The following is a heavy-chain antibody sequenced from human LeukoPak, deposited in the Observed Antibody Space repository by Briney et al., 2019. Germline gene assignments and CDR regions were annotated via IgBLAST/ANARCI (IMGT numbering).Heavy chain of an antibody. CDR2: IYYSGST. CDR3: ARVLYDILTGSPYYFDY. D-gene: IGHD3-9*01. CDR1: GGSISSSSCY. J-gene: IGHJ4*02. Sequence: SETLSLTCTVSGGSISSSSCYWGWIRQPPGKGLEWIGSIYYSGSTYYNPSLKSRVTISVDTSKNQFSLKLSSVTAADTAVYYCARVLYDILTGSPYYFDYWGQGTLVTVSS. V-gene: IGHV4-39*07.